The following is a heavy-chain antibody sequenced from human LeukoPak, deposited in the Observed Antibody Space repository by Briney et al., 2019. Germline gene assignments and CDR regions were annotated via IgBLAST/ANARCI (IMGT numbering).Heavy chain of an antibody. CDR2: IYYSGST. CDR3: ARDRTAGDYYDSSGNYYYGMDV. Sequence: SETLSLTCTVSGGSISSGDYYWSWIRQPPGKGLEWIGYIYYSGSTYYNPSLKSRVTISVDTSKNQFSLKLSSATAADTAVYYCARDRTAGDYYDSSGNYYYGMDVWGQGITVTVSS. D-gene: IGHD3-22*01. J-gene: IGHJ6*02. V-gene: IGHV4-30-4*01. CDR1: GGSISSGDYY.